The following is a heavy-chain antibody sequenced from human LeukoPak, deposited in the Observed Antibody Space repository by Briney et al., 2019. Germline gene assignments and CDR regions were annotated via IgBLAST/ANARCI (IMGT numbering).Heavy chain of an antibody. Sequence: SVKVSCKASGGTFGSYGVNWVRQAPGQGLEWMGGIITAFGAPKNAQKFQGRVTMTTDESTGTAYMELKSLTSDDTAVYFCARGDSALVPALRHFDLWGRGTPVTVSS. D-gene: IGHD2-21*01. CDR1: GGTFGSYG. CDR3: ARGDSALVPALRHFDL. V-gene: IGHV1-69*05. J-gene: IGHJ2*01. CDR2: IITAFGAP.